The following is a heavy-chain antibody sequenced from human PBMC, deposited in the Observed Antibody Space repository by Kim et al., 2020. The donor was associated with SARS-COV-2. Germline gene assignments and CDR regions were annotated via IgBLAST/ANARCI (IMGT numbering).Heavy chain of an antibody. J-gene: IGHJ6*01. Sequence: GGSLRLSCAASGFTFSSYGMHWVRQAPGKGLEWVAVISYDGSNKYYADPVKGRFTISRDNSKNTLYLQMNSLRAEDTAVYYCAKDGGGGKNYDFWSENY. CDR2: ISYDGSNK. CDR3: AKDGGGGKNYDFWSENY. V-gene: IGHV3-30*18. D-gene: IGHD3-3*01. CDR1: GFTFSSYG.